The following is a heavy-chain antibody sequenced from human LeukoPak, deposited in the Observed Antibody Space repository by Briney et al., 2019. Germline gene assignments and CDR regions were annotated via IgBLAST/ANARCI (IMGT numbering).Heavy chain of an antibody. CDR2: IYYSGST. D-gene: IGHD1-7*01. Sequence: SSETLSLTCTVSGGSISSGDYYWSWIRQPPGKGLEWIGYIYYSGSTYHNPSLKSRVTISVDTSKNQFSLKLSSVTAADTAVYYCARTPRVTGTTYFYWFDPWGQGTLVTVSS. J-gene: IGHJ5*02. CDR3: ARTPRVTGTTYFYWFDP. V-gene: IGHV4-30-4*08. CDR1: GGSISSGDYY.